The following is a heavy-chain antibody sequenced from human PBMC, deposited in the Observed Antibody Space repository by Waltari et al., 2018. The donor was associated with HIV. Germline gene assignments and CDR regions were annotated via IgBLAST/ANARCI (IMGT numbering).Heavy chain of an antibody. V-gene: IGHV3-53*01. J-gene: IGHJ3*02. CDR3: ARVGRLFGDDAFDM. D-gene: IGHD3-10*02. CDR1: GFTVSSHY. CDR2: IYSGGST. Sequence: EVQLVESGGGLIQSGGSLRLSCAASGFTVSSHYMSWVRQAPGKGLEWVSIIYSGGSTYYAESVKGRFTISRDTSKNTVYLQMNSLRAEDTAVYYCARVGRLFGDDAFDMWGQGTMVSVSS.